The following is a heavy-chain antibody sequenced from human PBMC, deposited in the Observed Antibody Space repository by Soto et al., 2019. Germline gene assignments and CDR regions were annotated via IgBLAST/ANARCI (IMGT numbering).Heavy chain of an antibody. CDR1: GGSFSGYY. D-gene: IGHD5-12*01. CDR2: INHSGST. Sequence: PSETLSLTCAVYGGSFSGYYWSWIRQPPGKGLEWIGEINHSGSTNYNPSLKSRVTISVDTSKNQFSLKLSSVTAADTAVYYCARWRRGYSNFDYWGQGTLVTVSS. CDR3: ARWRRGYSNFDY. V-gene: IGHV4-34*01. J-gene: IGHJ4*02.